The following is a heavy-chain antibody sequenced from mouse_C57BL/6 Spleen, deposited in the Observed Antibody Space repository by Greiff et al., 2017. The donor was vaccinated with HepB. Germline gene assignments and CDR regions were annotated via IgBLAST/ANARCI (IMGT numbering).Heavy chain of an antibody. Sequence: QVQLQQSGAELARPGASVKMSCKASGYTFTSSTMHWVKQRPGQGLEWIGYINPSSGYTKYNQKFKDKATLTADKSSSTAYMQLSSLTSEDSAVYYCAREVTTRAMDYLGQGTSVTVSS. CDR2: INPSSGYT. CDR1: GYTFTSST. V-gene: IGHV1-4*01. CDR3: AREVTTRAMDY. D-gene: IGHD2-2*01. J-gene: IGHJ4*01.